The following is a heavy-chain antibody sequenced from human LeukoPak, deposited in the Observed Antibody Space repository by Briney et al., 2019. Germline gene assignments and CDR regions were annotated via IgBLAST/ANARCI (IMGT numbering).Heavy chain of an antibody. Sequence: ASVKVSCKASGYTFTSYDINWVRQATGQGLEWMGWMNPNSGNTGYAQKFQGRVTMTRNTSISTAYMELSSLRSEDTAVYYCARGRGYDILTGDDYRGQGTLVTVSS. CDR3: ARGRGYDILTGDDY. J-gene: IGHJ4*02. CDR2: MNPNSGNT. D-gene: IGHD3-9*01. CDR1: GYTFTSYD. V-gene: IGHV1-8*01.